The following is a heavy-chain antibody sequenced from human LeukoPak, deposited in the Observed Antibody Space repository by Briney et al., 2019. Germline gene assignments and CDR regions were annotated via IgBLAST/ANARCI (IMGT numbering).Heavy chain of an antibody. CDR3: VRHDGRGGATMGALDS. CDR1: GFIVSSNY. V-gene: IGHV4-39*01. Sequence: SGGSLRLSCAASGFIVSSNYMSWVRQSPGKGLEWIGSIYYGRTTYYNPSLNSRVTISVVTSKNQFSLQLNSVTAADTAVYYCVRHDGRGGATMGALDSWGQGSLVTVSS. D-gene: IGHD5-12*01. J-gene: IGHJ4*02. CDR2: IYYGRTT.